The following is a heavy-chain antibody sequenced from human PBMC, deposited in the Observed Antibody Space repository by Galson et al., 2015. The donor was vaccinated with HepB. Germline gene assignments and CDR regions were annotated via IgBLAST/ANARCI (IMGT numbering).Heavy chain of an antibody. D-gene: IGHD2-2*02. CDR1: GYTFTSYG. Sequence: SVKVSCKASGYTFTSYGISWVRQAPGQGLEWMGWISAYNGNTNYAQKLQGRVTMTTDTSTSTAYMELRSLRSDDTAVYYCARDRTFYTRNAFDIWGQGTMVTVSS. J-gene: IGHJ3*02. CDR3: ARDRTFYTRNAFDI. CDR2: ISAYNGNT. V-gene: IGHV1-18*01.